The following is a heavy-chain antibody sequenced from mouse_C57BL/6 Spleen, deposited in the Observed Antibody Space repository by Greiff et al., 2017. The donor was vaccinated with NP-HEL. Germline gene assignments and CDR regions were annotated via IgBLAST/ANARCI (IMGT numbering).Heavy chain of an antibody. CDR2: ISDGGSYT. V-gene: IGHV5-4*01. D-gene: IGHD1-1*01. CDR1: GFTFSSYA. CDR3: APLITTGRDYAMDY. J-gene: IGHJ4*01. Sequence: EVQRVESGGGLVKPGGSLKLSCAASGFTFSSYAMSWVRQTPEKRLEWVATISDGGSYTYYPDNVKGRFTISRDNAKNNLYLQMSHLKSEDTAMYYCAPLITTGRDYAMDYWGQGTSVTVSS.